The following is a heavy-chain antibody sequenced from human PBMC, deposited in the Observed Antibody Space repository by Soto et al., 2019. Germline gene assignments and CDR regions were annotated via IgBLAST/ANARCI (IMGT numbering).Heavy chain of an antibody. D-gene: IGHD3-22*01. CDR3: ARVSRQYYYDSSGFNDAFDI. CDR2: IYHSGST. Sequence: SGTLSLTCAVSGGSISSGGYSWSWIRQPPGKGLEWIGYIYHSGSTYYNPSLKSRVTISVDRSKNQFSLKLSSVTAADTAVYYCARVSRQYYYDSSGFNDAFDIWGQGTMVTVSS. CDR1: GGSISSGGYS. J-gene: IGHJ3*02. V-gene: IGHV4-30-2*01.